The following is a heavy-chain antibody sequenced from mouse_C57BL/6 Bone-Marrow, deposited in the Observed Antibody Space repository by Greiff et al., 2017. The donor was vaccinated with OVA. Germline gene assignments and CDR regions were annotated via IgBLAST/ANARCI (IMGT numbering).Heavy chain of an antibody. CDR2: INPGSGGT. V-gene: IGHV1-54*01. Sequence: VKLQESGAELVRPGTSVKVSCKASGYAFTNYLIEWVKQRPGQGLEWIGVINPGSGGTNYNEKFKGKATLTADKSSSTAYLQLSSLTSEDSAVYFCARGLGLDYWGQGTTLTVSS. CDR3: ARGLGLDY. J-gene: IGHJ2*01. D-gene: IGHD4-1*01. CDR1: GYAFTNYL.